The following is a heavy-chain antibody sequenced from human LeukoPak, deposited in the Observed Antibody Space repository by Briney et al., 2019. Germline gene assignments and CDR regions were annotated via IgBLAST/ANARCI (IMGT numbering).Heavy chain of an antibody. Sequence: SQTLSLTCTVSGGSISNGGYYWSWIRQHPGKGLEWIGYIYYSGSTYYNPSLKSRVTISVDTSKNQFSLKLSSVTAADTAVYYCARDWGGGGSFDYWGQGTLVTVSS. CDR3: ARDWGGGGSFDY. V-gene: IGHV4-31*03. J-gene: IGHJ4*02. D-gene: IGHD3-10*01. CDR2: IYYSGST. CDR1: GGSISNGGYY.